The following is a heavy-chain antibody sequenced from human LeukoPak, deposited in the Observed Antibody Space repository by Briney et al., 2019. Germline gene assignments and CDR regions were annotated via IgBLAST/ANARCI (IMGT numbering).Heavy chain of an antibody. CDR1: GFTVRSNY. D-gene: IGHD5-24*01. CDR3: SRDRMGTKSFDY. Sequence: GGSLRLSCAASGFTVRSNYMSCVREAPGTGLKWVSVISSGGRTYCPDSVKGRFNISRDSSKNTLYLQMTSLRAEATALYYCSRDRMGTKSFDYWGQGTLVTVSP. V-gene: IGHV3-53*01. CDR2: ISSGGRT. J-gene: IGHJ4*02.